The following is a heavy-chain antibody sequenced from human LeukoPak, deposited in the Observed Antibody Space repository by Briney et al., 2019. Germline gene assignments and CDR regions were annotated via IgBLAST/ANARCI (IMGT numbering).Heavy chain of an antibody. CDR1: GGSISSYY. D-gene: IGHD3-10*01. CDR3: ARQSGSGSYGIDP. V-gene: IGHV4-59*08. J-gene: IGHJ5*02. Sequence: SETLSLTCTVSGGSISSYYWSWIRQPPGKGLEWIGYIYYSGSTNYNPSLKSRVTISVDTSKNQFSLKLSSVTAADTAVYYCARQSGSGSYGIDPWGQGTLVTVPS. CDR2: IYYSGST.